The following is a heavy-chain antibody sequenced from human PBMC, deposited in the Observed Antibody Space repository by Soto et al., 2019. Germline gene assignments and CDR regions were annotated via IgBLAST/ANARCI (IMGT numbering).Heavy chain of an antibody. V-gene: IGHV4-34*01. CDR3: ARGLILWFGELSRRGGYYYYMDV. Sequence: QVQLQQWGAGLLKPSETLSLTCAVYGGSFSGYQWSWIRQTPGKGLEWIGEINDSGNINFNPSLKRRVTILLDTPKKQISLKLSSVTAAVSAVYYCARGLILWFGELSRRGGYYYYMDVWGKGTTVTVSS. J-gene: IGHJ6*03. CDR1: GGSFSGYQ. CDR2: INDSGNI. D-gene: IGHD3-10*01.